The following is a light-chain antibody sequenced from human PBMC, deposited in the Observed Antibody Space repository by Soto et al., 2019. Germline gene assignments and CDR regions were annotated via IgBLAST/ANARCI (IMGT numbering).Light chain of an antibody. CDR3: SAYTTSSTLLYV. V-gene: IGLV2-14*01. CDR1: SSDIGGYSY. CDR2: EVR. Sequence: QSALTQPASVSGSPGQSITISCIGTSSDIGGYSYVSWYQQHPGKAPKLMIYEVRNRPSGVSNRFSGSKSGNTASLTISGLQADDEADYYCSAYTTSSTLLYVFGTGTQLTVL. J-gene: IGLJ1*01.